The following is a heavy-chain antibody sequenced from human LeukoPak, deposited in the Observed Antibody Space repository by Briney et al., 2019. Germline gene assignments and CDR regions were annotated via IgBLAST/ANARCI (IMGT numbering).Heavy chain of an antibody. V-gene: IGHV1-18*01. D-gene: IGHD2-2*01. J-gene: IGHJ5*02. CDR1: GYTFTSYG. CDR2: ISAYNGNT. Sequence: GASVKVSCKASGYTFTSYGISWVRQAPGQGLEWMGWISAYNGNTNYAQKLQGRVTMTTDTSTSTVYMELRSLRSDDTAVYYCARDRLGYCSSTSCPGDPWGQGTLVTVSS. CDR3: ARDRLGYCSSTSCPGDP.